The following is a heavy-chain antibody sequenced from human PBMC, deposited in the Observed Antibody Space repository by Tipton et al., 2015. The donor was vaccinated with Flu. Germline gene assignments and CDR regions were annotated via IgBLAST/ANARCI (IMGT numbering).Heavy chain of an antibody. CDR2: IRRKAYGGTT. V-gene: IGHV3-49*04. CDR1: GFTFGENA. D-gene: IGHD4-11*01. Sequence: SLRLSCIGSGFTFGENAMAWVRQAPGKGLEWVGFIRRKAYGGTTEYAASVKGRLTISRDDSKSIAYLQMSSLKTEDTGVYHCTRERSTTRHFDYWGRGTLVTVSS. CDR3: TRERSTTRHFDY. J-gene: IGHJ4*02.